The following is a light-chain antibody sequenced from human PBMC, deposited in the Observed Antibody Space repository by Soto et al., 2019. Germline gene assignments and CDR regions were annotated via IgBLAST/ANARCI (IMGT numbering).Light chain of an antibody. J-gene: IGLJ1*01. CDR1: SSDVGGYNF. V-gene: IGLV2-14*03. CDR2: DVN. CDR3: SSYTRSSTHV. Sequence: QSVLTQPASVSGSPGQSITISCTGTSSDVGGYNFVSWYQQHPGKVPKLMIFDVNSRPSGVSDRFSGSKSGNTASLTISWLQAEDEGDYYCSSYTRSSTHVFGSGTKLTVL.